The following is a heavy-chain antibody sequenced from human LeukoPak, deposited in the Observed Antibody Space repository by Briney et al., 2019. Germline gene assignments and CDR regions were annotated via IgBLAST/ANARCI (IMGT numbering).Heavy chain of an antibody. V-gene: IGHV4-34*01. CDR1: GGAIRAHK. CDR3: AKGLRQIWFGELNDAFDI. J-gene: IGHJ3*02. CDR2: VVRRGYT. Sequence: SETLSLNCAVYGGAIRAHKWSWLRQPPGMGLEWVGVVVRRGYTNYIPSLRRRLTMSVDASKNQISLRLPSVTAADTAVYYCAKGLRQIWFGELNDAFDIWGQGTIVHVSS. D-gene: IGHD3-10*01.